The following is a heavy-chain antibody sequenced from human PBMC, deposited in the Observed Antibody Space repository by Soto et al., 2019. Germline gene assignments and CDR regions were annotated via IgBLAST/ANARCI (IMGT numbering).Heavy chain of an antibody. V-gene: IGHV1-69*06. CDR1: GGTFSSYA. Sequence: ASVKVSCKASGGTFSSYAISWVRQAPGQGLEWMGGIIPIFGTANYAQKFQGRVTITADKSTSTAYMELSSLRSEDTAVYYCARLTNGGTATDDYWGQGTLVTVSS. CDR2: IIPIFGTA. CDR3: ARLTNGGTATDDY. J-gene: IGHJ4*02. D-gene: IGHD1-26*01.